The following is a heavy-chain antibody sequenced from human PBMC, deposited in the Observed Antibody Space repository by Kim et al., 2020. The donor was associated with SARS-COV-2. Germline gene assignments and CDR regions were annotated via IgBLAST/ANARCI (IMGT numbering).Heavy chain of an antibody. J-gene: IGHJ6*02. CDR3: ARASSGWFQGYGMDV. V-gene: IGHV3-13*01. Sequence: GSVKGRFTVSRENAKNCLYLQMNSLRAGDTAVYYCARASSGWFQGYGMDVWGQGTTVTVSS. D-gene: IGHD6-19*01.